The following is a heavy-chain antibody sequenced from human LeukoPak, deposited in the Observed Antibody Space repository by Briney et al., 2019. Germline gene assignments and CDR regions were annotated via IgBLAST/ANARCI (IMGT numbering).Heavy chain of an antibody. CDR3: ARDSGTTRAFDI. D-gene: IGHD1-1*01. J-gene: IGHJ3*02. V-gene: IGHV1-69*05. CDR2: IIPIFGTA. Sequence: SVKVSCKASGGTFSSYAISWVRQAPGQGLAWMGGIIPIFGTANYAQKFQGRVTITTDESTSTAYMELSSLRSEDTAVYYCARDSGTTRAFDIWGQGTMVTVSS. CDR1: GGTFSSYA.